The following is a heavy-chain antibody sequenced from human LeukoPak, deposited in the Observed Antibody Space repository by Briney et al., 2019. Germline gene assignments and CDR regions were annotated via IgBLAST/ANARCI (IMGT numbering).Heavy chain of an antibody. CDR1: GYSISSGYY. J-gene: IGHJ2*01. V-gene: IGHV4-38-2*02. CDR2: IYYSGNT. Sequence: PSETLSLTCTVSGYSISSGYYWGWIRQPPGKGLEWIGSIYYSGNTYYNPSLKSRLTISVDTSKNQFSLKLSSVTAADTAVYYCARVEARYFDLWGRGTLVTVSS. CDR3: ARVEARYFDL.